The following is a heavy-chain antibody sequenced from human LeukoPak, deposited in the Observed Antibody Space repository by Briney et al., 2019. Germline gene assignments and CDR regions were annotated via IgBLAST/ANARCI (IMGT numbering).Heavy chain of an antibody. D-gene: IGHD2-15*01. V-gene: IGHV1-2*02. J-gene: IGHJ5*02. CDR2: INPNSGGT. Sequence: GASVKVSCKASGYTFTGYYMHWVRQAPGQGLEWMGWINPNSGGTNYAQKFQGRVTMTRDTSISTAYMELSRLRSDDTAVYYCAREVVGAGEVNGFDPWGQGTLVTVSS. CDR1: GYTFTGYY. CDR3: AREVVGAGEVNGFDP.